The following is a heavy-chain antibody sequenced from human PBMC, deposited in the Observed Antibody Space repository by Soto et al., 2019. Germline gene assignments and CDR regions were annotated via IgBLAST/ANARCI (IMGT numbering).Heavy chain of an antibody. Sequence: AGGSLXLSCAASGFXFSTYTMSWVRRAPGKGLEWVSAISGSGASPSYADSVQGRFTISRDNPKRTLYLQMNNLRAEDTAVYYCAKARCSTTNCYVPDYWGQGTLVTVSS. CDR2: ISGSGASP. J-gene: IGHJ4*02. CDR3: AKARCSTTNCYVPDY. D-gene: IGHD2-2*01. V-gene: IGHV3-23*01. CDR1: GFXFSTYT.